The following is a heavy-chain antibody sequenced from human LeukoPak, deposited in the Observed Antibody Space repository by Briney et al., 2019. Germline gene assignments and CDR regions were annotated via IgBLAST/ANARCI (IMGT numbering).Heavy chain of an antibody. CDR2: INPSGGST. Sequence: ASVKVSCKASGYTFTNYYMHWVRQAPGQGLEWMGIINPSGGSTSYAQKFQGRVTMTRDTSTSTVYMELSSLRSEDTAVYYCAREPRGYSGSYWGCLDYWGQGTLVTVSS. V-gene: IGHV1-46*01. D-gene: IGHD1-26*01. J-gene: IGHJ4*02. CDR1: GYTFTNYY. CDR3: AREPRGYSGSYWGCLDY.